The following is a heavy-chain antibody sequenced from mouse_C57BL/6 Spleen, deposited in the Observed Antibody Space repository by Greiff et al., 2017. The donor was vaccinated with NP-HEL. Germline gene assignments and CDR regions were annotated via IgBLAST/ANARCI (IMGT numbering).Heavy chain of an antibody. J-gene: IGHJ2*01. D-gene: IGHD5-1*01. Sequence: EVQRVESGGGLVQPGGSLSLSCAASGFTFTDYYMSWVRQPPGKALEWLGFIRNKANGYTTEYSASVKGRFTISRDNSQSILYLQMNALRAEDSATYYCARYTSNYVDYWGQSTTLTVSS. CDR3: ARYTSNYVDY. V-gene: IGHV7-3*01. CDR2: IRNKANGYTT. CDR1: GFTFTDYY.